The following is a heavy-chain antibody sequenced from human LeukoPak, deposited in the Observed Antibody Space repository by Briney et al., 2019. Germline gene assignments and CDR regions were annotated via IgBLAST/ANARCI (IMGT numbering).Heavy chain of an antibody. CDR2: ISYDGSNK. V-gene: IGHV3-30-3*01. J-gene: IGHJ6*02. Sequence: GGPLRLSCAASGFTFSSYAMHWVRRAPGKGLEWVAVISYDGSNKYYADSVKGRFTISRDNSKNTLYLQMNSLRAEDTAVYYCARDEFMVRGAIPGGMDVWGQGPTVTVSS. CDR1: GFTFSSYA. CDR3: ARDEFMVRGAIPGGMDV. D-gene: IGHD3-10*01.